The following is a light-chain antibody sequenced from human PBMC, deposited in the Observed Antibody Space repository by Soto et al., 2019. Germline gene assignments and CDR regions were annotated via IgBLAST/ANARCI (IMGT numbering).Light chain of an antibody. CDR3: QQYGSSPFT. V-gene: IGKV3-11*01. CDR1: QSIGSY. Sequence: EIVLTQSPATLSLSPGDRATLSCRASQSIGSYLAWYQQRPGQAPRLLIYDASNRATGIPARFSGSGSGTDFTLTITSLEPEDFAVYYCQQYGSSPFTFGPGTKVDIK. CDR2: DAS. J-gene: IGKJ3*01.